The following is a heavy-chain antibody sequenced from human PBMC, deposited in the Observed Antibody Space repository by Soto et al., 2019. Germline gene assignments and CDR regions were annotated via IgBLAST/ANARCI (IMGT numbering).Heavy chain of an antibody. Sequence: PSETLSLTCTVSGASSTGSSYWSGIRQPAGKGLEWIGRLSLSGTTNYNPSLRGRVTMSADVSKNQFSLRLTSVTAADTALYYCARGMTPLGAPAWYYFDSWGQGTLVTVSS. CDR1: GASSTGSSY. CDR3: ARGMTPLGAPAWYYFDS. J-gene: IGHJ4*02. D-gene: IGHD2-15*01. V-gene: IGHV4-4*07. CDR2: LSLSGTT.